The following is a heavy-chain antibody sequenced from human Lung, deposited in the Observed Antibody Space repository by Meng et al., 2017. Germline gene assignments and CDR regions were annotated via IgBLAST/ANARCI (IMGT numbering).Heavy chain of an antibody. Sequence: SVKVSCKASGGTFSSYAISWVRQAPGQGLEWMGGIIPIFGTANYAQKFQGRVTITADKSTSTAYMELSSMRSEYTAVYYCARAKSIAARGGYFNYWGQGTMVTVSS. CDR1: GGTFSSYA. J-gene: IGHJ4*02. V-gene: IGHV1-69*06. CDR3: ARAKSIAARGGYFNY. D-gene: IGHD6-6*01. CDR2: IIPIFGTA.